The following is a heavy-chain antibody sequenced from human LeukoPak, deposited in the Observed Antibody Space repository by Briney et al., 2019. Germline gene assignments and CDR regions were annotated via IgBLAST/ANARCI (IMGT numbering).Heavy chain of an antibody. J-gene: IGHJ4*02. CDR3: ARESGFGDADGY. D-gene: IGHD3-10*01. Sequence: PSETLSLTCTVSGASISNYYWTWIRQPPGKGLEWIGYYYYGGSTEYNPSLKSRVTISVDTFKNQFSLKLSSVTAADTAVYYCARESGFGDADGYWGQGTLVTVSS. CDR1: GASISNYY. V-gene: IGHV4-59*01. CDR2: YYYGGST.